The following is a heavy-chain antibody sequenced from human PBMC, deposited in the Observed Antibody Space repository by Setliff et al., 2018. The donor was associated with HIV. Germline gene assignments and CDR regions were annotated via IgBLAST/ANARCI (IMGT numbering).Heavy chain of an antibody. J-gene: IGHJ6*03. CDR1: GGTFSSYP. Sequence: SVKVSCKASGGTFSSYPISWLRQAPGQGLEWMGGVIPIFGTTHYAQKFQGRVTVTADESTSTAYMQLSSLRSDDTAVYYCARGRNYDSSGYGDYYYYMDVWGKGTTVTVSS. V-gene: IGHV1-69*13. CDR2: VIPIFGTT. CDR3: ARGRNYDSSGYGDYYYYMDV. D-gene: IGHD3-22*01.